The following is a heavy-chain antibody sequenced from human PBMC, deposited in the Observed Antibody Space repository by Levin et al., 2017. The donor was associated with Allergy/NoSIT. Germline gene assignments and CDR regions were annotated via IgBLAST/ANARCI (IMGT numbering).Heavy chain of an antibody. Sequence: SQTLSLTCAISGDSVSSNSGVWSWIRQSPSRGLEWLGRTYYRSKWFNEYADFVKSRITINPDTSKNQFSLQLNSVTPEDTAVYYCARGTRVTGNAFDIWGQGTMVTVSS. CDR1: GDSVSSNSGV. CDR2: TYYRSKWFN. CDR3: ARGTRVTGNAFDI. J-gene: IGHJ3*02. V-gene: IGHV6-1*01. D-gene: IGHD2-21*02.